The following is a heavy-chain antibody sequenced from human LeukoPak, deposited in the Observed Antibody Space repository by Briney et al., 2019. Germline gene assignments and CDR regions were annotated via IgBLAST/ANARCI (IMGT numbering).Heavy chain of an antibody. J-gene: IGHJ6*02. CDR2: ISSSSSYI. V-gene: IGHV3-21*04. D-gene: IGHD3-3*01. CDR3: ARGQESDDFWSDGMDV. Sequence: PGGSLRLSCAASGFTFNTYSMNWVRQAPGKGLEWVSSISSSSSYIYYADSVKGRFTISRDNAKNSLYLQMNSLRAEDTAVYYCARGQESDDFWSDGMDVWGQGTTVTVSS. CDR1: GFTFNTYS.